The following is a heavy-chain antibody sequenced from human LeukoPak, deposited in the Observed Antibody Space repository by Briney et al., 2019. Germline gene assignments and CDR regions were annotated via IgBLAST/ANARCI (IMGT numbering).Heavy chain of an antibody. V-gene: IGHV4-59*08. CDR1: GGSISTYC. D-gene: IGHD2-21*01. Sequence: SETLSLACSLSGGSISTYCWSWIRQPPGKGLEWIAWIHYSGSTNYNPSLKSRVTISLDTSKNQFSLKLSSVTAADTAVYHCAKFASVAGGANWFDAWGQGTLVTVSA. CDR2: IHYSGST. J-gene: IGHJ5*02. CDR3: AKFASVAGGANWFDA.